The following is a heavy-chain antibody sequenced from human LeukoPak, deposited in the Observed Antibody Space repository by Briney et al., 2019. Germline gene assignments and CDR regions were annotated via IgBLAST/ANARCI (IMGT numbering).Heavy chain of an antibody. Sequence: GGSLRLSCAVSGFTLSDYYMSWIRQAPGKGLEWVSYISTSGSSMYYADSVKGRFTISRDNAKNSLYLQMNSLRVDDTAVYYCARGSPQTKMAAFDYWGQGTLVTVSS. CDR1: GFTLSDYY. D-gene: IGHD1/OR15-1a*01. J-gene: IGHJ4*02. V-gene: IGHV3-11*01. CDR2: ISTSGSSM. CDR3: ARGSPQTKMAAFDY.